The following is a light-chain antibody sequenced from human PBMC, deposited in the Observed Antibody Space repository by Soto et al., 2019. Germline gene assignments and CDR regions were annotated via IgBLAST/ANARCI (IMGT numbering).Light chain of an antibody. Sequence: DIQMTQSPSTLSAFVGDRVTITCRASQTINNYLNWYQQKPGKAPKCLIYGASSLQSGVSSRFSGRGSGTDYTLIISSLQPEDFATYYRQQSYDSPPTFGGGTKVDIK. CDR3: QQSYDSPPT. V-gene: IGKV1-39*01. J-gene: IGKJ4*01. CDR2: GAS. CDR1: QTINNY.